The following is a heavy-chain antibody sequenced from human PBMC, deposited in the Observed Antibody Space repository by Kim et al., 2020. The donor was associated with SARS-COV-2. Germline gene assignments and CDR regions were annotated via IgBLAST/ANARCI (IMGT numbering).Heavy chain of an antibody. Sequence: SVKVSCKASGGTFSSYAISWVRQAPGQGLEWMGGIIPIFGTTNYAQKFQGRVTITADESTSTAYMELSSLRSEDTAVYYCARTFWSCSRPYYYYYGMDVWGQGTTVTVSS. CDR2: IIPIFGTT. CDR1: GGTFSSYA. D-gene: IGHD3-3*01. V-gene: IGHV1-69*13. J-gene: IGHJ6*02. CDR3: ARTFWSCSRPYYYYYGMDV.